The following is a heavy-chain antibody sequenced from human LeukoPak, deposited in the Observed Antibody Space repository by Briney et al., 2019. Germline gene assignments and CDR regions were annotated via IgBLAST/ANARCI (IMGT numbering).Heavy chain of an antibody. V-gene: IGHV4-34*01. CDR3: ARGKAAAVDY. CDR2: INHSGST. CDR1: GGSFSGYY. J-gene: IGHJ4*02. D-gene: IGHD6-13*01. Sequence: SETLSLTCAVYGGSFSGYYWSWIRQPPGKGLEWIGEINHSGSTNYNPSLKSRVTISVDTSKNQFSLKLSSVTAADTAVYCCARGKAAAVDYWGQGTLVTVSS.